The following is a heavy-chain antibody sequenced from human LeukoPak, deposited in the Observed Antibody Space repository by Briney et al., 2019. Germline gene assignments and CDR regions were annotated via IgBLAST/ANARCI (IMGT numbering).Heavy chain of an antibody. V-gene: IGHV3-7*01. CDR2: IREDGGKQ. CDR1: AFTFNTFD. D-gene: IGHD2-21*02. J-gene: IGHJ4*02. Sequence: GGSLRLSCSVSAFTFNTFDNFAMSWVRQAPGKGLEWVANIREDGGKQNYVDSVKGRFTISRDNAKSSVYLQLNSLRADDTAIYYCAKDIPGGGDDYWGQGTLVTVSS. CDR3: AKDIPGGGDDY.